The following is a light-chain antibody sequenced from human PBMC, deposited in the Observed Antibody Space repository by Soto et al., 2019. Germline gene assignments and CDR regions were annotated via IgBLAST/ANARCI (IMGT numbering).Light chain of an antibody. J-gene: IGKJ3*01. Sequence: IVLTQSPGTLSLSPGERATLSCRASQSVSSNYFAWYQKRPGQAPRLLIYATFSRATGIPDRFSGSGSGTDFTLTISRLEPEDFAVYYCQQYGSSPGFGPGTKVDIK. V-gene: IGKV3-20*01. CDR1: QSVSSNY. CDR2: ATF. CDR3: QQYGSSPG.